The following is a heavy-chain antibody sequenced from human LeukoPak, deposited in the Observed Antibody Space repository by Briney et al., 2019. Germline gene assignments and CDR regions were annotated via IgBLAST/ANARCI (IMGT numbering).Heavy chain of an antibody. Sequence: SETLSLTCTVSGGSISSSNYYWGWIRQSPGKGLEWIGEINHSGSTNYNPSLKSRVTLSVDTSKNQVSLKLTSVSAADTAVYYCALRNGHSSSSGDYWGQGTLVTVSS. CDR2: INHSGST. CDR3: ALRNGHSSSSGDY. D-gene: IGHD6-6*01. J-gene: IGHJ4*02. V-gene: IGHV4-39*07. CDR1: GGSISSSNYY.